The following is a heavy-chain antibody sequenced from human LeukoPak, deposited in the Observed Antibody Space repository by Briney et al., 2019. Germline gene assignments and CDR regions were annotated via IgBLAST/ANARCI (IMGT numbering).Heavy chain of an antibody. CDR1: GYSISSGYY. CDR2: IFHTGST. V-gene: IGHV4-38-2*02. J-gene: IGHJ4*02. D-gene: IGHD3-22*01. Sequence: SETLSLTCTVSGYSISSGYYWAWIRQPPGKGLEWIGSIFHTGSTYLNPSLKSRVTISVDTSKNQFSLKLNSVTAADTAVYYCARESHDSSGGPFDYWGQGTLVTVSS. CDR3: ARESHDSSGGPFDY.